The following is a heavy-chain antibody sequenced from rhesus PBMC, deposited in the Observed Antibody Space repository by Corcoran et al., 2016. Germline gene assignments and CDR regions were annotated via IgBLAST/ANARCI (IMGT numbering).Heavy chain of an antibody. V-gene: IGHV4-80*01. D-gene: IGHD2-15*01. Sequence: QVQLQESGPGLVKPSETLSLTCAVSGGSFSSYWWSWIRQPPGKGLGRIGEINGNRGSTNLTPSLKSLGTISKDASKNQFSLKRSSVTAADTAVYYCARKKYGDSWGQGVVVTVSS. CDR2: INGNRGST. CDR3: ARKKYGDS. CDR1: GGSFSSYW. J-gene: IGHJ6*01.